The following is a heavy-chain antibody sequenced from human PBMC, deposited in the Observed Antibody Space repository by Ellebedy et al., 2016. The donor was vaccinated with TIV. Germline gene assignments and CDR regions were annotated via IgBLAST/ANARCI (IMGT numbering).Heavy chain of an antibody. D-gene: IGHD2-2*01. CDR3: ARNTGYCSSTSCHDPASYYYGMDV. Sequence: GESLKISCAASGFTFSSYAMSWVRQAPGKGLEWVANIKQDGSEKYYVDSVKGRFTISRDNAKNSLYLQMNSLRAEDTAVYYCARNTGYCSSTSCHDPASYYYGMDVWGQGTTVTVSS. CDR1: GFTFSSYA. V-gene: IGHV3-7*03. CDR2: IKQDGSEK. J-gene: IGHJ6*02.